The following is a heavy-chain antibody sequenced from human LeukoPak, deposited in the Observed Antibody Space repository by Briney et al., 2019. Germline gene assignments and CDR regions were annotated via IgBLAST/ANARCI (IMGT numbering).Heavy chain of an antibody. CDR3: ARVQTRITGTTVYYFDY. V-gene: IGHV1-3*01. Sequence: ASVKVSCKASGYTFTSYAMHWVRQAPGQRLEWMGWINAGNGNTKYSQKFQGRVTITRDTSASTAYMELSSLRSEDTAVYYCARVQTRITGTTVYYFDYWGQGTLVIVSS. CDR1: GYTFTSYA. CDR2: INAGNGNT. J-gene: IGHJ4*02. D-gene: IGHD1-7*01.